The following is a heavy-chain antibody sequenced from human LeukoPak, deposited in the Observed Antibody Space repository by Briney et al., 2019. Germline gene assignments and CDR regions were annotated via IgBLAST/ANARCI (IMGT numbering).Heavy chain of an antibody. CDR2: IYYGGST. CDR1: GGSISSGGYY. V-gene: IGHV4-31*03. CDR3: ARGPRAPKPYDSSGYYPDY. D-gene: IGHD3-22*01. Sequence: TLSLTCTVSGGSISSGGYYWSWIRQHPGKGLEWIGYIYYGGSTYYNPSLKSRVTISVDTSKNQFSLKLSSVTAADTAVYYCARGPRAPKPYDSSGYYPDYWGQGTLVTVSS. J-gene: IGHJ4*02.